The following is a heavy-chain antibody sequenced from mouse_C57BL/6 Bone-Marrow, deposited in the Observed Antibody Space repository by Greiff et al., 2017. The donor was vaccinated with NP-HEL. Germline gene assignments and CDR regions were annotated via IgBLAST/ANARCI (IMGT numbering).Heavy chain of an antibody. CDR1: GYTFTSYT. CDR3: ARGDLLYPLYAMDY. D-gene: IGHD2-1*01. J-gene: IGHJ4*01. CDR2: INPSSGYT. V-gene: IGHV1-4*01. Sequence: QVHVKQSGAELARPGASVKMSCKASGYTFTSYTMHWVKQRPGQGLEWIGYINPSSGYTKYNQKFKDKATLTADKSSSTAYMQLSSLTSEDSAVYYWARGDLLYPLYAMDYWGQGTSVTVSS.